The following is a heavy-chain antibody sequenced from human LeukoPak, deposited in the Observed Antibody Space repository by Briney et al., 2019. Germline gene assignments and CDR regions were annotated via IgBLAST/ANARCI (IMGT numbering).Heavy chain of an antibody. CDR3: ARGVGYCSSTSCYGSNWFDP. V-gene: IGHV1-8*03. D-gene: IGHD2-2*01. J-gene: IGHJ5*02. Sequence: ASVKVSCKASGYTFTSYDINWVRQATGQGLEWMGWMNPNSGNTGYAQKLQGRVTITRNTSISTAYMELSSLRSEDTAVYYCARGVGYCSSTSCYGSNWFDPWGQGTLVTVSS. CDR1: GYTFTSYD. CDR2: MNPNSGNT.